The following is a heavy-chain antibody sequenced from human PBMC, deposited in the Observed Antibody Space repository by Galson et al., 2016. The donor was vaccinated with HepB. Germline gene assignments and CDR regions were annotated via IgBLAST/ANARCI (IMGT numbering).Heavy chain of an antibody. V-gene: IGHV5-51*01. CDR3: GRLRKGDFYDSSVYQYYFDY. D-gene: IGHD3-22*01. CDR2: IYPDDSDT. CDR1: GYSFTSYW. Sequence: QSGAEVKRPGESLKISCKGSGYSFTSYWIGWVRQMPGKGLEWMGIIYPDDSDTTYSPSFQGQVTISADKSISTAYLQWTSLKASDTAMYFCGRLRKGDFYDSSVYQYYFDYWGQGTLVTVSS. J-gene: IGHJ4*02.